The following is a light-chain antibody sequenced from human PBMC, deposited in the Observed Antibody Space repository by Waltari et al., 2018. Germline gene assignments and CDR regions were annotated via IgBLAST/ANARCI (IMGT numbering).Light chain of an antibody. CDR2: GNT. J-gene: IGLJ1*01. Sequence: QSVLTQPPSVSGVPGERVTISCTGSSSNIGAGYEVHWYQQVPGTAPKLLIYGNTNRPSGVPDRVSGSKSGTSASLAITGLQAEDESDYYCQSYDSSGHYVFGSGTKVTVL. CDR3: QSYDSSGHYV. CDR1: SSNIGAGYE. V-gene: IGLV1-40*01.